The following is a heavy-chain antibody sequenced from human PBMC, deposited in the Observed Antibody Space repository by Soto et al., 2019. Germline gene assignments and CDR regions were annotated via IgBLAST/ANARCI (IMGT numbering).Heavy chain of an antibody. CDR1: GASISSNSYY. CDR3: GSPKGSVYLVVLNM. D-gene: IGHD3-3*01. V-gene: IGHV4-39*01. CDR2: IYYTGST. J-gene: IGHJ4*02. Sequence: SETLSLTCTVSGASISSNSYYWAWVRQPPGEGLEWIGSIYYTGSTYYSPSLKSRVTISVDTSKNQFSLRLRSVTAAETAVYFCGSPKGSVYLVVLNMWAKGKMVTFPS.